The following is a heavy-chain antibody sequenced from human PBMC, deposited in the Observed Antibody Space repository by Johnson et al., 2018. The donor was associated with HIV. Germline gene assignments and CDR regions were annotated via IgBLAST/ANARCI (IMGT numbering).Heavy chain of an antibody. J-gene: IGHJ3*02. CDR3: TRDSPTYYNFWSGYPADAFDI. Sequence: VQLVESGGGLVKPGGSLRLSCAASGFTFSNAWMSWVRQAPGKGLEWVGRIKSKAYGGTTEYAASVKGRFTISRDASKRIAYLQMNSLKTEDTAVYYCTRDSPTYYNFWSGYPADAFDIWGQGTMVTVSS. CDR2: IKSKAYGGTT. D-gene: IGHD3-3*01. V-gene: IGHV3-15*01. CDR1: GFTFSNAW.